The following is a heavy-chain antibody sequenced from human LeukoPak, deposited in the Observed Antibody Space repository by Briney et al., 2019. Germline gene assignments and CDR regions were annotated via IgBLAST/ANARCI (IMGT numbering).Heavy chain of an antibody. CDR2: IYYSGST. J-gene: IGHJ4*02. CDR1: GGSISSSSYH. Sequence: PSETLSLTCTVSGGSISSSSYHWGWIRQPPGKGLEWIGSIYYSGSTYYNPSLKSRVTISVDTSKNQFSLKLSSVTAADTAVYYCARHSPDRIAAAGRYYFDYWGQGTLVTVSS. CDR3: ARHSPDRIAAAGRYYFDY. V-gene: IGHV4-39*01. D-gene: IGHD6-13*01.